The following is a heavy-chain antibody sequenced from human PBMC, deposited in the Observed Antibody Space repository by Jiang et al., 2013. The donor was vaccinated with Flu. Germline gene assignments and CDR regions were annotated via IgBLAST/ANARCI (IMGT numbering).Heavy chain of an antibody. J-gene: IGHJ5*02. Sequence: LSLTCTVSGGSISSYYWSWIRQPPGKGLEWIGYIYYSGSTNXNPSLKSRVTISVDTSKNQFSLKLSSVTAADTAVYYCGGSGYYYWAFDPWGQGTLVTVSS. D-gene: IGHD3-22*01. CDR3: GGSGYYYWAFDP. CDR2: IYYSGST. V-gene: IGHV4-59*01. CDR1: GGSISSYY.